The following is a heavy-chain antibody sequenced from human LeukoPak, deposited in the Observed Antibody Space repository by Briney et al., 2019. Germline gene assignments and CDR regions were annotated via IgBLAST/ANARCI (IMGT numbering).Heavy chain of an antibody. J-gene: IGHJ5*02. CDR3: ARQGVYVWGSYRPNWFGP. CDR1: GGSFSGYY. CDR2: INHSGST. Sequence: PSETLSLTCAVYGGSFSGYYWSWIRQPPGKGLERIGEINHSGSTNYNPSLKSRVTISVDTSKNQFSLKLSSVTAADTAVYYCARQGVYVWGSYRPNWFGPWGQGTLVTVSS. V-gene: IGHV4-34*01. D-gene: IGHD3-16*02.